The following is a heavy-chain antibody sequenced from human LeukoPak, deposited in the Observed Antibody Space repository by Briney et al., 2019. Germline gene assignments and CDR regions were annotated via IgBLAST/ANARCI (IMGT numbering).Heavy chain of an antibody. D-gene: IGHD6-13*01. Sequence: SETLSLTCTVSGGSISSYYWSWIRQPPGKGLEWIGYIYYSGSTNYNPSLKSRVTISVDTSKNQFSLKLSPVTAADTAVYYCATSSSWTLNWFDPWGQGTLVTVSS. J-gene: IGHJ5*02. CDR3: ATSSSWTLNWFDP. CDR1: GGSISSYY. CDR2: IYYSGST. V-gene: IGHV4-59*01.